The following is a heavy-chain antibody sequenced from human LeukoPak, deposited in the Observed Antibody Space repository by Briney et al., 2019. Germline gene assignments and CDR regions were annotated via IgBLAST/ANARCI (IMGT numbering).Heavy chain of an antibody. CDR3: AKGDYYDSSGYSDYFDY. D-gene: IGHD3-22*01. J-gene: IGHJ4*02. Sequence: PGGSLRLSCAASGFTFSSYAMSWVRQAPGKGLEWVSAISGSGGSTYYADSVKGRFTISRDNSKNTLYLQMNSLRAEDTAVYYCAKGDYYDSSGYSDYFDYWGQGTLVTVSS. CDR2: ISGSGGST. V-gene: IGHV3-23*01. CDR1: GFTFSSYA.